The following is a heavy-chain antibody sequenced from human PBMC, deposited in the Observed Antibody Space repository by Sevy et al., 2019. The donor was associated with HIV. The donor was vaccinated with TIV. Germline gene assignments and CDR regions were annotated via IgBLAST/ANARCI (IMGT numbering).Heavy chain of an antibody. Sequence: SETLSLTCTVSGGSISSYYWSWIRQPAGKGLEWIGRIYTSGSTNYNPSLKSRVTMSVDTSKNQFSLKLSSVTAADTAVYYCARGMGGLWGSSWTFDYWGQGTLVTVSS. CDR2: IYTSGST. J-gene: IGHJ4*02. CDR3: ARGMGGLWGSSWTFDY. D-gene: IGHD6-13*01. V-gene: IGHV4-4*07. CDR1: GGSISSYY.